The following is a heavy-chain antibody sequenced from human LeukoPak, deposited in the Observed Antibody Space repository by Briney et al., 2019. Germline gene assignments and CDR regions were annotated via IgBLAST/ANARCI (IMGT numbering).Heavy chain of an antibody. CDR3: TRDRELGF. J-gene: IGHJ4*02. CDR2: IYNSGST. CDR1: GGSISIYY. Sequence: SETLSLTCTVSGGSISIYYWNWIRQPPGKGLEWIGSIYNSGSTTYNPSLKSRVTISGDTSKNQFSLKLSSVTAADTAVHYCTRDRELGFWGQGTLVTVSS. V-gene: IGHV4-59*01. D-gene: IGHD1-26*01.